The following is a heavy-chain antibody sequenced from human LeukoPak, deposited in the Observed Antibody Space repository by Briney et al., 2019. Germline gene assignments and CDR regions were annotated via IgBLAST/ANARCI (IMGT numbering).Heavy chain of an antibody. Sequence: HGESLKISCKGSGYSFTSYWIGWVRQMPGKGLEWMGIIYPGDSDTRYSPSFQGQVTISADKSISTAYLQWSSLKASDTAMYYCARVLVPAAMPKAYSPEFDYWGQGTLVTVSS. J-gene: IGHJ4*02. CDR1: GYSFTSYW. CDR2: IYPGDSDT. V-gene: IGHV5-51*01. D-gene: IGHD2-2*01. CDR3: ARVLVPAAMPKAYSPEFDY.